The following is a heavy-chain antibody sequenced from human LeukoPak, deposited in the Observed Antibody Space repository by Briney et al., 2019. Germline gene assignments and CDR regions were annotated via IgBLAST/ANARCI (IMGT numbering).Heavy chain of an antibody. D-gene: IGHD1-26*01. V-gene: IGHV1-2*02. Sequence: ASVKVSCKASGYTFTSYGISWVRQAPGQGLEWMGWINPNSGGTNYAQKFQGRVTMTRDTSISTAYMELSRLRSDDTAVYYCARGMSKVVSGSPSYWGQGTLVTVPS. J-gene: IGHJ4*02. CDR3: ARGMSKVVSGSPSY. CDR2: INPNSGGT. CDR1: GYTFTSYG.